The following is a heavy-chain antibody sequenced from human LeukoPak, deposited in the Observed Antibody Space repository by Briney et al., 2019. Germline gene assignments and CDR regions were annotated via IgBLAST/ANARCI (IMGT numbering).Heavy chain of an antibody. V-gene: IGHV3-48*03. CDR2: ISSSGRYI. CDR1: GFTFSSYE. J-gene: IGHJ4*02. CDR3: MRNFGDGFDY. D-gene: IGHD4-17*01. Sequence: GGSLRLSCAASGFTFSSYEMDWVRQAPGKGLEWVAHISSSGRYIDYADSVKGRITISRDNAKKSVDLQMNSLSAEDTSVYYCMRNFGDGFDYWGQGTMVIVSS.